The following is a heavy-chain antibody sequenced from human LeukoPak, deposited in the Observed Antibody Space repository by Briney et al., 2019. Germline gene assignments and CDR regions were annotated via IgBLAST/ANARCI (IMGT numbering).Heavy chain of an antibody. Sequence: SETLSLTCAVYGGSFSGYYWSWIRQPPGKGLEWIGEINHSGSTNYNPSLKSRVTISVDTSKNQFSLKLSSVTAADTAVYYCARAAFPRGIASTRRRFDYWGQGTLVTVSS. CDR2: INHSGST. CDR3: ARAAFPRGIASTRRRFDY. CDR1: GGSFSGYY. V-gene: IGHV4-34*01. J-gene: IGHJ4*02. D-gene: IGHD6-13*01.